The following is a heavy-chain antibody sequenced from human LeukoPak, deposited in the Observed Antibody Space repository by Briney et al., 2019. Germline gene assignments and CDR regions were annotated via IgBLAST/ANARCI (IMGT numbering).Heavy chain of an antibody. V-gene: IGHV4-34*01. CDR3: VRGRVKGKY. Sequence: PSETLSLTCAVYGGSFSGYYWTWIRQPPGKGLEWIGEINHSGDTNYNPSLKSRVTISVDTSKNQFSLKLSSVTAADTAVYYCVRGRVKGKYWGQGTLVTDSS. D-gene: IGHD2/OR15-2a*01. J-gene: IGHJ4*02. CDR1: GGSFSGYY. CDR2: INHSGDT.